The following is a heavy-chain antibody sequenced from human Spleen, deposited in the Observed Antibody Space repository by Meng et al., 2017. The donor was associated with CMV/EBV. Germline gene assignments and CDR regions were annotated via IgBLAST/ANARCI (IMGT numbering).Heavy chain of an antibody. CDR2: GYYSGST. V-gene: IGHV4-39*01. J-gene: IGHJ6*02. CDR1: GDSIISSRYY. CDR3: ARRRGMDV. Sequence: SETLSLTCTVSGDSIISSRYYWGWIRQTPGKGLEWVGSGYYSGSTYYNPSLKSRGTVSVDTSKNQFSLKLRSVTAADTAVYYCARRRGMDVWGQGTTVTVSS.